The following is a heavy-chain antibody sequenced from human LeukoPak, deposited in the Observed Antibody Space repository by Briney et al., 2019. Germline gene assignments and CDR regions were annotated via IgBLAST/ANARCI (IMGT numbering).Heavy chain of an antibody. D-gene: IGHD1-26*01. CDR1: GGSISSSSYY. Sequence: SETLSLTCTVSGGSISSSSYYWGWIRQPPGKGLEWIGSIYYSGSTYYNPSRKSRVTISVDTSKNQFSLKLSSVTAADTAVYYCARDLANTGELDYWGQGTLVTVSS. CDR2: IYYSGST. CDR3: ARDLANTGELDY. J-gene: IGHJ4*02. V-gene: IGHV4-39*07.